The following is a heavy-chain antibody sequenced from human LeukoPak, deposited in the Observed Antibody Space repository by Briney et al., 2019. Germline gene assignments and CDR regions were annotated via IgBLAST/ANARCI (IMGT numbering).Heavy chain of an antibody. CDR2: IYNTGTT. V-gene: IGHV3-53*01. Sequence: GGSLRLSCAVSGFTVSNNYMSWVRQAPGKGLEWVSIIYNTGTTYYADSVKGRFTISTDNSKNTLFLHMNSLRAEDSAVYYCARDTRSPWRADYWGQGTLVTVSS. CDR3: ARDTRSPWRADY. D-gene: IGHD5-24*01. CDR1: GFTVSNNY. J-gene: IGHJ4*02.